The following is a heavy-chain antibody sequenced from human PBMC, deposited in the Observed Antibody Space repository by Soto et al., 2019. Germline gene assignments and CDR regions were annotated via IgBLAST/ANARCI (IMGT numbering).Heavy chain of an antibody. D-gene: IGHD5-18*01. J-gene: IGHJ6*02. CDR2: ISSSSSYI. V-gene: IGHV3-21*01. CDR3: ARDLEMDTAMAPYYYYGMDV. CDR1: GFTFSSYS. Sequence: GGSLRLSCAASGFTFSSYSMNWVRQAPGKGLEWVSSISSSSSYIYYAASVKGRFTISRDNAKNSLYLQMNSLRAEDTAVYYCARDLEMDTAMAPYYYYGMDVWGQGTTVTVSS.